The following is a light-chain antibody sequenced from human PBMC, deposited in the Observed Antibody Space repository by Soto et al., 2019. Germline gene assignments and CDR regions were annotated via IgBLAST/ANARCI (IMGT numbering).Light chain of an antibody. V-gene: IGKV3-15*01. Sequence: EIVMTQSPATLSVSPGDRATLSCRASQSVFSSLAWYQQKPGQAPRLLIYGAATRATGIPARFSGSGSGTEFTLTISSLQAEDVAVYFCLQYYNTPRTFGQGTKVEIK. CDR1: QSVFSS. CDR3: LQYYNTPRT. J-gene: IGKJ1*01. CDR2: GAA.